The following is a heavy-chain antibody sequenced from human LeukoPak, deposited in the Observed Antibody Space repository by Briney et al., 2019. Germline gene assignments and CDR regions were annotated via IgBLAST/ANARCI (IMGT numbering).Heavy chain of an antibody. D-gene: IGHD3-10*01. J-gene: IGHJ6*03. CDR1: GFSLSTSGV. V-gene: IGHV4-39*07. Sequence: SGPTLVNPTQTLTLTCTFSGFSLSTSGVGVGWIRQPPGKGLEWIGEINHSGSTNYNPSLKSRVTISVDTSKNQFSLKLSSVTAADTAVYYCARGTQTGTKLLWFGDRKDYYYYMDVWGKGTTVTVSS. CDR2: INHSGST. CDR3: ARGTQTGTKLLWFGDRKDYYYYMDV.